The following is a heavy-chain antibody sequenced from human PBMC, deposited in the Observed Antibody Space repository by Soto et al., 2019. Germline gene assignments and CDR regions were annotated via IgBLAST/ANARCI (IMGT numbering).Heavy chain of an antibody. CDR2: RKQDGSEK. D-gene: IGHD3-3*01. CDR3: ARFDFWIPSLSAFDI. CDR1: GFTFSIHW. J-gene: IGHJ3*02. V-gene: IGHV3-7*01. Sequence: GGSLRLSCAASGFTFSIHWMKWVRHAQGKGLEWVANRKQDGSEKYYVDSVKGRFTISRDNAKNSLYLQMNSLRAEDTAVYYCARFDFWIPSLSAFDIWGQGTMVTVSS.